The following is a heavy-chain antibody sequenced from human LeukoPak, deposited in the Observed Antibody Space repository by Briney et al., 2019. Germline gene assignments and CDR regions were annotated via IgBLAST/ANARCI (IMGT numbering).Heavy chain of an antibody. D-gene: IGHD5-24*01. J-gene: IGHJ4*02. Sequence: PSETLSLTCTVSGDSMTGYCWAWFRQPPGTGLGWIGYICSSGSTNYNPSLKSRVTISVDTSKNQFSLNLSSVTAADTGLYFCARGYGYNLFWGQGTLVTVS. CDR1: GDSMTGYC. CDR2: ICSSGST. CDR3: ARGYGYNLF. V-gene: IGHV4-59*01.